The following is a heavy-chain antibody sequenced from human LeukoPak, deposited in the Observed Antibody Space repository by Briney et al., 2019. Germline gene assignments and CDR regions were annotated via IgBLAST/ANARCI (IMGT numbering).Heavy chain of an antibody. D-gene: IGHD3-10*01. J-gene: IGHJ4*02. CDR1: GYTFTSYG. V-gene: IGHV1-18*01. Sequence: GSVKVSFKASGYTFTSYGIIWVLHAPAQGLEGMGWISAYNGNTNYAPTLQGRVAMTTDTPKSTAYLELRSLSSADTAVYYCARDRVTMVRGVIPLDYWGQGPLVTVSS. CDR3: ARDRVTMVRGVIPLDY. CDR2: ISAYNGNT.